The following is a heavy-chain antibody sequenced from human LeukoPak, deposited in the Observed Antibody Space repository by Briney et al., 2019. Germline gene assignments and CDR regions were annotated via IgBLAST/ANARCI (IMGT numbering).Heavy chain of an antibody. V-gene: IGHV3-23*01. J-gene: IGHJ4*02. CDR1: GFTFSSYA. CDR2: ISGSGGST. CDR3: AKAVAVAGLFDY. Sequence: RAGGSLRLSCAASGFTFSSYAMSWVRQAPGKGLEWVPAISGSGGSTYYADSVKGRFTISRDNSKNTLYLQMNSLRAEDTAVYYCAKAVAVAGLFDYWGQGTLVTVSS. D-gene: IGHD6-19*01.